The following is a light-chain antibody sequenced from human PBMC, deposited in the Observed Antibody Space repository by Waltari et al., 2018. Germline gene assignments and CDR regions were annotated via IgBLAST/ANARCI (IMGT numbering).Light chain of an antibody. CDR2: KAS. CDR3: QQDNTYWT. Sequence: DIQMTQSPYTLSASVGDRVTITCRASQSISSWLAWYQQKPGKAPKLLIYKASSLESGVPSRFSGSGSGTEFTLTISSLQPDDFATYYCQQDNTYWTFGQGTKVEIK. J-gene: IGKJ1*01. V-gene: IGKV1-5*03. CDR1: QSISSW.